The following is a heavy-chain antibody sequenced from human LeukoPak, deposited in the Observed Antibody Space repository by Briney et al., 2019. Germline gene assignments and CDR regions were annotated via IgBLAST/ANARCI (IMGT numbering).Heavy chain of an antibody. V-gene: IGHV3-23*01. J-gene: IGHJ5*02. CDR2: ISGSGSST. D-gene: IGHD6-19*01. CDR1: GFTFSSYA. Sequence: GGSLRLSCAASGFTFSSYAMSWVRQAPGKGLEWVSPISGSGSSTYYADSVKGRFTISRDNAETSLYLQMNSLRAEDTAMYFCTGGIGWLCDTWGQGTLVTVSS. CDR3: TGGIGWLCDT.